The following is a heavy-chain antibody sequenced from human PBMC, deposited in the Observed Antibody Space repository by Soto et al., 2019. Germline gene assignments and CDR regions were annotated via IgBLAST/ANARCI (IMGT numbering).Heavy chain of an antibody. V-gene: IGHV1-8*01. CDR1: GYTFTNYD. Sequence: QVQLVQSGAEVKKPGASVKVSCKAAGYTFTNYDINWVRQASGQGLEWMGWLTPNNGDTGIAQKFRGRLAMTRNTSKNTVYLQVNGLRIEDTAVYYCAKDVHYDSSGGLDYWGQGTLVTVSS. D-gene: IGHD3-22*01. CDR3: AKDVHYDSSGGLDY. J-gene: IGHJ4*02. CDR2: LTPNNGDT.